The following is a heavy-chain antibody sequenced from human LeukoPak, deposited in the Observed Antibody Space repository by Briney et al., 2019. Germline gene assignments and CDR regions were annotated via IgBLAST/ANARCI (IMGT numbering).Heavy chain of an antibody. Sequence: SETLSLTCTVSGGSISSGDYYWSWIRQPPGKGLEWIGYIYYSGSTYYNPSLKSRVTISVDTSKNQFSLKLSSVTAADTAVYYCARGYFLLAATTGFDPWGQGTLVTVSS. CDR1: GGSISSGDYY. J-gene: IGHJ5*02. CDR2: IYYSGST. D-gene: IGHD1-26*01. V-gene: IGHV4-30-4*08. CDR3: ARGYFLLAATTGFDP.